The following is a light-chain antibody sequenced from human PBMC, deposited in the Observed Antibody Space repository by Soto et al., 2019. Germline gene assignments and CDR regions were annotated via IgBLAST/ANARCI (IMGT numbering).Light chain of an antibody. V-gene: IGKV3-20*01. CDR3: HHYET. CDR2: GVS. Sequence: EVVMTQSPATLSVSPGERATLSCRASQSITSTYLAWYQQKPGQAPRLLIYGVSSRATGVPDRFSGSGSGTEFTLTISRLEPEDFTVYYCHHYETFGQGTKVDIK. CDR1: QSITSTY. J-gene: IGKJ1*01.